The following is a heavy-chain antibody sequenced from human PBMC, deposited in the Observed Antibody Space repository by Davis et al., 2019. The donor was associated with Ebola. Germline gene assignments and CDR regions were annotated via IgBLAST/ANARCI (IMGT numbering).Heavy chain of an antibody. CDR1: GYSFLSYW. Sequence: GESLKISCKGSGYSFLSYWVAWVRQMPGKGLESMGMIYPVDSDTRYSPSFQGHVSISADKSITTAFLQWGDLKASDTAMYYCASHGGPHRRYYYDSSGYYYVDYYGMDVWGQGTTVTVSS. CDR2: IYPVDSDT. CDR3: ASHGGPHRRYYYDSSGYYYVDYYGMDV. D-gene: IGHD3-22*01. J-gene: IGHJ6*02. V-gene: IGHV5-51*01.